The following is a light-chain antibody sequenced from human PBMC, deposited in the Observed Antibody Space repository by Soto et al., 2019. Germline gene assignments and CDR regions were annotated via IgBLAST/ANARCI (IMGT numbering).Light chain of an antibody. J-gene: IGKJ5*01. CDR1: QSVGNSF. Sequence: EVVLTQSPGTLSLSPGGRATLSCRASQSVGNSFVAWYQQKPGQAPRLLIYGASTRATGIPDRFSGSGSGTDFTLTISRLEPEDFAVYYCQQYGSSPPITFGQGTRLEIK. CDR2: GAS. V-gene: IGKV3-20*01. CDR3: QQYGSSPPIT.